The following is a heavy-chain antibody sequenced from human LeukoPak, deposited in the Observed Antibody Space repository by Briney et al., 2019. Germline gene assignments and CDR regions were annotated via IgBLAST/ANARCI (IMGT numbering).Heavy chain of an antibody. Sequence: GGSLRLSCAASGFTFSNAWMSWVRQAPGKGLEWVSYISTSGSPIYYGNSVKGRFTISRDNAKNSLYLQMNSLRAEDTALYYCARRGFYDTSGYLFDHWGQGTLVTVSS. D-gene: IGHD3-22*01. J-gene: IGHJ4*02. CDR3: ARRGFYDTSGYLFDH. CDR1: GFTFSNAW. V-gene: IGHV3-11*04. CDR2: ISTSGSPI.